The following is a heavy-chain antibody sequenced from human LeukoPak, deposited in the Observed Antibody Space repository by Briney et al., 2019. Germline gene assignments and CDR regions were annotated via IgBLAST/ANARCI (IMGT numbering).Heavy chain of an antibody. D-gene: IGHD5-18*01. V-gene: IGHV1-46*01. J-gene: IGHJ4*02. Sequence: ASVKVSCKASGYTFTSYYMHWVRQAPGQGLEWMGIINPSGGTTTYTQKFQGRVTMTRDMSTSTVYMELSSLRSEDTGVYYCAREGGDTPMVKFDSWGQGTLVTVSS. CDR3: AREGGDTPMVKFDS. CDR2: INPSGGTT. CDR1: GYTFTSYY.